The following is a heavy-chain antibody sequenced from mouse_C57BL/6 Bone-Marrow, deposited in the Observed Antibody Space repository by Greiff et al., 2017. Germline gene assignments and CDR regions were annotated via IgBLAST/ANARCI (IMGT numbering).Heavy chain of an antibody. V-gene: IGHV5-4*01. D-gene: IGHD1-1*01. Sequence: EVTVVESGGGLVKPGGSLKLSCAASGFTFSSYAMSWVRQTPAKRLEWVATISDGGSYTYYPDNVKGRFTISRDNAKKNLYLQMSHLKSEDTAMYYSARDAYYYGSSRYCDYWGQGTTLTGAS. CDR1: GFTFSSYA. CDR2: ISDGGSYT. CDR3: ARDAYYYGSSRYCDY. J-gene: IGHJ2*01.